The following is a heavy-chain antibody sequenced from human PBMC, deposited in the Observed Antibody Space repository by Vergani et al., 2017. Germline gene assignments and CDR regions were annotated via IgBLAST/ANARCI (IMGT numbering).Heavy chain of an antibody. Sequence: QVQLVQSGAEVKKPGASVKVSCKASGYTFTSYGISWVRQAPGQGLEWMGWISAYNGNTNYAQKLQGRVTMTTDTSTSTAYMELRSLRSDDTAVYYCARDHQNYDYVWGSYRSDAFDIWGQGTMVTVSS. CDR2: ISAYNGNT. J-gene: IGHJ3*02. V-gene: IGHV1-18*01. D-gene: IGHD3-16*02. CDR1: GYTFTSYG. CDR3: ARDHQNYDYVWGSYRSDAFDI.